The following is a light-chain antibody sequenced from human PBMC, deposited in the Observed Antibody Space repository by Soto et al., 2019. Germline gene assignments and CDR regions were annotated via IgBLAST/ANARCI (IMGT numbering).Light chain of an antibody. J-gene: IGKJ3*01. CDR3: QQYNNWPPFT. CDR2: GAS. CDR1: QSVSSN. V-gene: IGKV3-15*01. Sequence: EIVMTQSPATLSVSPGERATLSCRASQSVSSNLAWYQQKPGQAPRLLIYGASTRATGIPGRFSGSGSGTEFTLNIRSLQSEDFAVYYCQQYNNWPPFTFGPGTKVDIK.